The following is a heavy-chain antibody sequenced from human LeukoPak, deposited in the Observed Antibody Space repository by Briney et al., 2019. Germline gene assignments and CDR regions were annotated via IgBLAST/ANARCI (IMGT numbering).Heavy chain of an antibody. D-gene: IGHD4-17*01. J-gene: IGHJ4*02. V-gene: IGHV4-38-2*01. CDR1: GSSISSGYY. Sequence: SETLSLTCAVSGSSISSGYYWGWIRQPPGKGLEWIASVYQTGSAFYNPSLKSRVTTSVDTSKNQFSLNLSSVTAADTAVYYCARNEGAYGDWNPVDYWGQGTLVTVSS. CDR2: VYQTGSA. CDR3: ARNEGAYGDWNPVDY.